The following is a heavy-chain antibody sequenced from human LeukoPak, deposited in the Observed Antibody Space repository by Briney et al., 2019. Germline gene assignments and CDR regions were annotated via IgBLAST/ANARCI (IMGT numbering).Heavy chain of an antibody. V-gene: IGHV1-18*01. CDR2: ISAYNGNT. Sequence: GASVKVSCKASGYTFTSYGISGGREAPGQGREWMGWISAYNGNTNYAQKLQGRVTMTTDTSTSTAYMQLRSLRSDDTAVYYCARAICSSNSCYRGFHCFDPWGQGTLVTVSS. D-gene: IGHD2-2*01. CDR1: GYTFTSYG. J-gene: IGHJ5*02. CDR3: ARAICSSNSCYRGFHCFDP.